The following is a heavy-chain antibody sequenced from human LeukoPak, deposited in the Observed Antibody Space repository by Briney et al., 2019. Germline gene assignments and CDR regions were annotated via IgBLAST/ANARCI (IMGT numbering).Heavy chain of an antibody. J-gene: IGHJ4*02. CDR1: GYTFTGYY. V-gene: IGHV1-46*01. CDR2: INPSGGST. CDR3: ARKYGSSGYPFRY. D-gene: IGHD3-22*01. Sequence: GASVKVSCKTSGYTFTGYYMHWVRQAPGQGLEWMGIINPSGGSTSYAQKFQGRVTMTRDMSTSTVYMELSSLRSEDTAVYYCARKYGSSGYPFRYWGQGTLVTVSS.